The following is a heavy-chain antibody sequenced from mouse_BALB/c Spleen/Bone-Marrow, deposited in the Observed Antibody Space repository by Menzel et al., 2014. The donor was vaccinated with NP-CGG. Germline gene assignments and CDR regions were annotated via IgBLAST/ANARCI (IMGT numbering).Heavy chain of an antibody. CDR3: ARDSRSTVSHFDY. J-gene: IGHJ2*01. CDR1: GFTFTDYY. D-gene: IGHD1-1*01. CDR2: IRNKANGYTT. V-gene: IGHV7-3*02. Sequence: EVKLMESGGGLVQPGGSLRLSCATSGFTFTDYYMNWVRQPPGKALEWLGFIRNKANGYTTENSASVKGRFTISRDNSQSILYLQMNTLRAEDSATYYCARDSRSTVSHFDYWGQGTTLTVSS.